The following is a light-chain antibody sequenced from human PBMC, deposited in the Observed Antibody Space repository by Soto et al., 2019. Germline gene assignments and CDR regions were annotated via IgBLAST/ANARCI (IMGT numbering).Light chain of an antibody. V-gene: IGKV1-39*01. J-gene: IGKJ1*01. Sequence: DIQMTHSPSSLSASVGDRVTITCRASQTITSDLNWYQQRPGKAPKLLIYAASNLQSGVPSRFSGSGSGTDFTFIISSLQPEDSATYYCQQTYSTPGWTFGQGTKVDIK. CDR2: AAS. CDR3: QQTYSTPGWT. CDR1: QTITSD.